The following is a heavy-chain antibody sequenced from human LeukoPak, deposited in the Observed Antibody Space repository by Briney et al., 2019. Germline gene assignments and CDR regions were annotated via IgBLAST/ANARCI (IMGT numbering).Heavy chain of an antibody. CDR2: ISPGGGTT. CDR1: GFAFGSEA. CDR3: ARENSGIAATDIIDY. Sequence: GGSLRLSCAVSGFAFGSEAMSWVRQSPARGLEWVASISPGGGTTYYADSVKGRFTISRDNSKNTLYLQMNSLRVEDTAIYYCARENSGIAATDIIDYWGQGTLVTVSS. J-gene: IGHJ4*02. V-gene: IGHV3-23*01. D-gene: IGHD6-13*01.